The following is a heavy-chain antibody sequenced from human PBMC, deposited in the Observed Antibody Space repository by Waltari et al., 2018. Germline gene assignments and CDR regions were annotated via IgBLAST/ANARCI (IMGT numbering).Heavy chain of an antibody. Sequence: QPQLQESGSGLVKPSQTLSLTCAVSGGSISSGGYSWSWIRQPPGKGLEWIGYIYHSGSTYYNPSLKSRVTISVDRSKNQFSLKLSSVTAADTAVYYCAREVVVVVAATRGYNWFDPWGQGTLVTVSS. D-gene: IGHD2-15*01. J-gene: IGHJ5*02. V-gene: IGHV4-30-2*01. CDR3: AREVVVVVAATRGYNWFDP. CDR1: GGSISSGGYS. CDR2: IYHSGST.